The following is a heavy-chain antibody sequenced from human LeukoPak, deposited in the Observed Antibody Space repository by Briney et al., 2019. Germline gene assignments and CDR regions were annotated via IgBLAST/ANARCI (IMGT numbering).Heavy chain of an antibody. Sequence: SETLSLTCAVSGGSISSSNWWSWVRQPPGKGLEWIGRIYTSGSTNYNPSLKSRVTLSVDTSKNQFSLKLSSVTAADTAVYYCARENGDQGGYFDYWGQGTLVTVSS. CDR2: IYTSGST. J-gene: IGHJ4*02. CDR1: GGSISSSNW. CDR3: ARENGDQGGYFDY. D-gene: IGHD4-17*01. V-gene: IGHV4-4*02.